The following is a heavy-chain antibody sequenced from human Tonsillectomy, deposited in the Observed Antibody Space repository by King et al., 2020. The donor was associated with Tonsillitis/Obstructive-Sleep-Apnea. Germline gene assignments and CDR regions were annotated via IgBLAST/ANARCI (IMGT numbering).Heavy chain of an antibody. J-gene: IGHJ6*03. Sequence: VQLVESGGGVVQPGRSLRLSCAASGFTFSSYGMHWVRQAPGKVLEWVAVISYDGRNKYYADSVKGRFTISRDNSKNTLYLQRNSLRAEDTAVYYCAKDLIYLGYCSSTSCYNYYYYYMDVWGKGTTVTVSS. CDR2: ISYDGRNK. V-gene: IGHV3-30*18. D-gene: IGHD2-2*02. CDR3: AKDLIYLGYCSSTSCYNYYYYYMDV. CDR1: GFTFSSYG.